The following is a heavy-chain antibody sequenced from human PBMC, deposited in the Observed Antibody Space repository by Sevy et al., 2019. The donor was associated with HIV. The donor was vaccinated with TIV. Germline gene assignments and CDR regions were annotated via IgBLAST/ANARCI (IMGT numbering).Heavy chain of an antibody. J-gene: IGHJ1*01. CDR1: GYTFTGYY. CDR3: YYVVGVTTTTRDSTPRDGPVRGRGAE. CDR2: INPNSGGT. Sequence: ASVKVSCKASGYTFTGYYMHWVRQAPGQGLEWMGWINPNSGGTNYAQKFQGRVTMTRDTSISTAYMELSRLRSDDTDTKGIYYVVGVTTTTRDSTPRDGPVRGRGAE. D-gene: IGHD2-15*01. V-gene: IGHV1-2*02.